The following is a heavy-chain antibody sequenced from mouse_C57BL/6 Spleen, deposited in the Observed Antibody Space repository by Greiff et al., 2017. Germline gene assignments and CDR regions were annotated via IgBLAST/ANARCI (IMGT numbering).Heavy chain of an antibody. J-gene: IGHJ1*03. D-gene: IGHD1-1*01. V-gene: IGHV5-17*01. CDR3: ARPPLYYGSSYGYCDV. CDR1: GFTFSDYG. Sequence: DVKLVESGAGLVKPGGSLKLSCAASGFTFSDYGMHWVRQAPEQGLEWVAYISSGRSTIYYADTVKGRFTIPRDNANNTLFLQVTRQRSEHTAMDYGARPPLYYGSSYGYCDVWGTGTTVTVSS. CDR2: ISSGRSTI.